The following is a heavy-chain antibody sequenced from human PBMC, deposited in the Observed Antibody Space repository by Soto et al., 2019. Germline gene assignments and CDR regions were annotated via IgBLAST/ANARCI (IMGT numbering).Heavy chain of an antibody. J-gene: IGHJ3*01. CDR2: INHSGST. D-gene: IGHD1-7*01. CDR3: GRGGKTGTTLNAFDF. CDR1: GGSFSGYY. Sequence: SETLSLTCAVYGGSFSGYYWSWIRQPPGKGLEWIGEINHSGSTNYNPSLKSRVTISVDTSKNQFSLKLSSVTAADTAVYYCGRGGKTGTTLNAFDFGGKGTMAT. V-gene: IGHV4-34*01.